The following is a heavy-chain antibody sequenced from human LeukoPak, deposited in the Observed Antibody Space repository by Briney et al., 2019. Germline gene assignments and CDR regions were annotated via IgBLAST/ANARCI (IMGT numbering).Heavy chain of an antibody. V-gene: IGHV6-1*01. Sequence: SQTLSLTCAISGDSVSSNSAAWNWIRQSPSRGLEWLGRTYYRSKWYNDYAVSVKSRITINPDTSKNQFSLQLNSVTPEDTAVYYCARDLGYSGYDRDPDAFDIWGQGTMVTVSS. CDR3: ARDLGYSGYDRDPDAFDI. CDR1: GDSVSSNSAA. D-gene: IGHD5-12*01. J-gene: IGHJ3*02. CDR2: TYYRSKWYN.